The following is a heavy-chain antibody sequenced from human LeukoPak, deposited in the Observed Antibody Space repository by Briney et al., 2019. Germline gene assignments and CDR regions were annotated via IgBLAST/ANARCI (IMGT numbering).Heavy chain of an antibody. CDR1: GFTFSSNA. CDR2: ISETGDR. CDR3: ASREFGYSSFDY. V-gene: IGHV3-23*01. D-gene: IGHD3-22*01. Sequence: GGSLRLSCAASGFTFSSNAMSWVRQAPGKGLEWVSTISETGDRYDADSVKGRFTISRDNFKNRVDLQMNSLRAEDTAVYYCASREFGYSSFDYWGQGTLVTVSS. J-gene: IGHJ4*02.